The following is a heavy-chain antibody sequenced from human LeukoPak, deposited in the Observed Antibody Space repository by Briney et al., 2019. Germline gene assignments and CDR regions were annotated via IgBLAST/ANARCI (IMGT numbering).Heavy chain of an antibody. CDR3: TRGAGGILFGT. Sequence: ASVKVSCKASGYTFTSYDFNWVRQAAGQGLEWLGWMNPNSGNTGYAQKFQGRVTKTRNTSISTAYMELSSLRSEDTAVYYCTRGAGGILFGTWGQGTLVTVSS. D-gene: IGHD6-13*01. V-gene: IGHV1-8*01. CDR1: GYTFTSYD. J-gene: IGHJ5*02. CDR2: MNPNSGNT.